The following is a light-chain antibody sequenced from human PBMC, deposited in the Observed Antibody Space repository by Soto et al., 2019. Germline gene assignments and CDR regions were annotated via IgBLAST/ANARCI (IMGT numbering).Light chain of an antibody. CDR2: GNN. V-gene: IGLV1-44*01. Sequence: QSVLTQPPSASGTPGQRVTISCSGSGSNIGSNTVNWYLQLPGTAPKLLIYGNNQRPSGVPDRFSGSRSVTSASLAISGLQSGDEAEYFCAAWDDSLNGRWVFGGGTKVTVL. J-gene: IGLJ3*02. CDR3: AAWDDSLNGRWV. CDR1: GSNIGSNT.